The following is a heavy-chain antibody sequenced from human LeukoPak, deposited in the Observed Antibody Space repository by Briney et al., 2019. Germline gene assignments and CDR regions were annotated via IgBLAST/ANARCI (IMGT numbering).Heavy chain of an antibody. V-gene: IGHV1-2*02. D-gene: IGHD4-17*01. Sequence: ASVKVSCKASGYTFTGYYMHWVRQAPGQGLEWMGWINPNSGGTNYAQKFQGRVTMTRDTSISTAYMELSRLRSDDTAVYYCAKGTMTTMTPWDYRGQGTLVTVSS. CDR3: AKGTMTTMTPWDY. CDR2: INPNSGGT. CDR1: GYTFTGYY. J-gene: IGHJ4*02.